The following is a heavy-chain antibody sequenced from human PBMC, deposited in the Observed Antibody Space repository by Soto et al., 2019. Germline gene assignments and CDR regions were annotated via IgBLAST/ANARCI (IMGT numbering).Heavy chain of an antibody. CDR1: GGTFSSYA. V-gene: IGHV1-69*13. CDR2: IIPIFGTA. Sequence: SVKVSCKASGGTFSSYAISWVRQAPGQGLEWMGGIIPIFGTANYAQKFQGRVTITADESTSTAYMELSSLRSEDTAVYYCARGKQWPTNWFDPWGQGTLVTVSS. D-gene: IGHD6-19*01. J-gene: IGHJ5*02. CDR3: ARGKQWPTNWFDP.